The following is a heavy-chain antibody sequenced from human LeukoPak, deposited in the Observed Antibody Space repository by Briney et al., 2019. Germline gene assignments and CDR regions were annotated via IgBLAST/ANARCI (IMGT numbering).Heavy chain of an antibody. CDR3: ARRLRWKYYFDY. D-gene: IGHD4-17*01. CDR2: MNPNSGNT. V-gene: IGHV1-8*02. Sequence: ASVKVSCKASGYTFTGYYMHWVRQAPGQGLEWMGWMNPNSGNTGYAQKFQGRVTMTRNTSISTAYMELSSLRSEDTAVYYCARRLRWKYYFDYWGQGTLVTVSS. CDR1: GYTFTGYY. J-gene: IGHJ4*02.